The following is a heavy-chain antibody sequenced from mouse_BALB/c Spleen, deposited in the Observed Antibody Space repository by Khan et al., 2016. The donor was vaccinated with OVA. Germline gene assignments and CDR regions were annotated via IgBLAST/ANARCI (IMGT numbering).Heavy chain of an antibody. D-gene: IGHD1-1*02. J-gene: IGHJ2*01. Sequence: QVRLQQSGPGLVQPSQSLSITCTVSGFSLTNYGVHWVRQSPGKGLEWLGVIWSGGITDYNETLISRLSISKDISKSPVFFKMNSLQANDTSIYYCAKNRNGYFDYWCQGTTLTVSS. CDR1: GFSLTNYG. CDR3: AKNRNGYFDY. V-gene: IGHV2-2*02. CDR2: IWSGGIT.